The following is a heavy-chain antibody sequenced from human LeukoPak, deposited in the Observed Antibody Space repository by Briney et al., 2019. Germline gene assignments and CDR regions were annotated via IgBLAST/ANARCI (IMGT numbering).Heavy chain of an antibody. V-gene: IGHV1-2*06. CDR1: GYTFTDYY. J-gene: IGHJ5*02. CDR2: INPNSGGT. D-gene: IGHD3-3*01. CDR3: ARIGYDFWSGYYLGSGITADWFDP. Sequence: GASVKVSCKASGYTFTDYYMHWVRQAPGQGLEWMGRINPNSGGTNYAQKFQGRVTMTRDTSISTAYMELSRLRSDDTAVYYCARIGYDFWSGYYLGSGITADWFDPWGQGTLVTVFS.